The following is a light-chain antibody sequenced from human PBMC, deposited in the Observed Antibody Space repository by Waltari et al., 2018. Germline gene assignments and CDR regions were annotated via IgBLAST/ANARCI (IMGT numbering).Light chain of an antibody. J-gene: IGLJ1*01. CDR1: SSDVGSYNL. Sequence: QSALTQPASVSGSPGQSVTISCTGTSSDVGSYNLVSWYQQRPGKAPKLILYEASERPSGVSKRFSGSKSGNTASLTISGLQAEDEADYYCCSYPDSTPSSYVFGTGTKVTVL. CDR3: CSYPDSTPSSYV. V-gene: IGLV2-23*01. CDR2: EAS.